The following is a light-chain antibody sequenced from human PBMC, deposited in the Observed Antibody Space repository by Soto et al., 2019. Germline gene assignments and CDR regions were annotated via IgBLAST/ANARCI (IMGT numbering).Light chain of an antibody. J-gene: IGLJ2*01. V-gene: IGLV1-44*01. CDR2: SND. Sequence: QSVLTQPPSASGTPGQRVSISCSGASSNVGGNSVNWYQQLPGTAPTLLIYSNDRRPSGVPDRLSASKSGTSASLAISGLQSEDEAVYYCAAWDDTLNGVVFGGGTKLTV. CDR1: SSNVGGNS. CDR3: AAWDDTLNGVV.